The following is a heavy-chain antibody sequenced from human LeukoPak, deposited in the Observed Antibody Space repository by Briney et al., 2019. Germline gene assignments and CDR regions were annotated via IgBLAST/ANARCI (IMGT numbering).Heavy chain of an antibody. CDR2: IRYDGSIK. CDR3: AKDKYSPFDY. J-gene: IGHJ4*02. D-gene: IGHD5-18*01. CDR1: GFTFSSYG. Sequence: GGSLRLSCAASGFTFSSYGMHWVRQAPGKGLEWVAFIRYDGSIKYYADSVQGRFTISRDSSKNTLYLQMNSLRAEDTAVYYCAKDKYSPFDYWGQGTLVTVSS. V-gene: IGHV3-30*02.